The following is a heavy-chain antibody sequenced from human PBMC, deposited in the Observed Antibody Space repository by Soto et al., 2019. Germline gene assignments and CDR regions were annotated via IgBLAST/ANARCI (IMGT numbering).Heavy chain of an antibody. D-gene: IGHD2-15*01. Sequence: GGSLRLFCAASGFSVSSSYMTWVRQAPGKGLEWVSVIYSGGLTFYADSVKGRFAISRDNSKNTLYLQMNSLRPDDTAVYFCARGLGFCSGGSCYDDWGRGTLVT. CDR3: ARGLGFCSGGSCYDD. CDR1: GFSVSSSY. CDR2: IYSGGLT. J-gene: IGHJ4*02. V-gene: IGHV3-53*01.